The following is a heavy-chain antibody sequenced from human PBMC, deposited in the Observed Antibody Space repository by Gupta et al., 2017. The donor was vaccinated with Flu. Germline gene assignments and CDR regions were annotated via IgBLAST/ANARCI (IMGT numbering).Heavy chain of an antibody. CDR2: INPNSGAT. V-gene: IGHV1-2*02. J-gene: IGHJ4*02. CDR3: ARDHFGGSRCSSDY. Sequence: MHWVRQAPGQGLEWMGWINPNSGATNYAPKFQDRVTLTRDTSISTAYMELSRLRSDDTAVHYCARDHFGGSRCSSDYWGQGTLVSVSS. D-gene: IGHD2-15*01.